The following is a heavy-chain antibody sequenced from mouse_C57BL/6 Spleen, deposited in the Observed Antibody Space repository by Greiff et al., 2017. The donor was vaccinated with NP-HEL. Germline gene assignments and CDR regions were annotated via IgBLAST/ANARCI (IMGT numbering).Heavy chain of an antibody. CDR3: ARGELDYWYFDV. D-gene: IGHD4-1*01. CDR1: GYSITSGYY. Sequence: EVKLQESGPGLVKPSQSLSLTCSVTGYSITSGYYWNWIRQFPGNKLEWMGYISYDGSNNYNPSLKNRISFTRDTSKNQFFLKLNSVTTEDTATYYCARGELDYWYFDVWGTGTTVTVSS. CDR2: ISYDGSN. J-gene: IGHJ1*03. V-gene: IGHV3-6*01.